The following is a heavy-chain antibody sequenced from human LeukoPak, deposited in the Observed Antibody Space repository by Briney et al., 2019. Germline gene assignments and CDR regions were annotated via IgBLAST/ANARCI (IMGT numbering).Heavy chain of an antibody. CDR1: GFTFSSYA. D-gene: IGHD3-3*01. J-gene: IGHJ4*02. V-gene: IGHV3-23*01. CDR2: ISGSGDST. CDR3: ANGRSTYYDFWSGYSDY. Sequence: PGGSLRLSCAASGFTFSSYAMSWVRQAPGKGLEWVSGISGSGDSTYYVDSVKGRFTISRDNSKNTLYLQMNGLRAEDTAVYYCANGRSTYYDFWSGYSDYWGQGTLVTVSS.